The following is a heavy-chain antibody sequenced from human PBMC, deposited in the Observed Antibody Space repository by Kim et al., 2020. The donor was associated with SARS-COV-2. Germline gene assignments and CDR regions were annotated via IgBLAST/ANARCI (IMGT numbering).Heavy chain of an antibody. CDR3: ARVGSSWTSGDFQH. J-gene: IGHJ1*01. Sequence: AQKSQGRVTITADESTGTAYMELSSLRSEDTAVYYCARVGSSWTSGDFQHWGQGTLVTVSS. D-gene: IGHD6-13*01. V-gene: IGHV1-69*01.